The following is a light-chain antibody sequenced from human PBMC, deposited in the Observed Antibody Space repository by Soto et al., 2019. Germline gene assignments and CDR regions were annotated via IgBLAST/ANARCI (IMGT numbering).Light chain of an antibody. Sequence: DIQLTQSPSFLSASVGDRVTITCRASQGISSSLAWYQQRPGNPPQLLIYAASTLQSGVPSWFRGSGSGTDFTLTLSSLQREDFATYYCQQLNTYPRALTFGGGTKVEIK. V-gene: IGKV1-9*01. CDR2: AAS. CDR1: QGISSS. CDR3: QQLNTYPRALT. J-gene: IGKJ4*01.